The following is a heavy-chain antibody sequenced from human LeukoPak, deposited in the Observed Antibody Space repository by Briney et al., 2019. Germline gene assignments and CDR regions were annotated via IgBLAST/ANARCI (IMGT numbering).Heavy chain of an antibody. D-gene: IGHD3-22*01. CDR1: GYTFTNYY. J-gene: IGHJ4*02. CDR2: INPNSGGT. Sequence: ASVKVSRKASGYTFTNYYMHWVRQAPGQGLKWMGWINPNSGGTNYAQKFQGRVTMTRDTSISTAYMELSRLRSDDTAVYYCAREASYYDSSGYYRRGPDYWGQGTLVTVSS. V-gene: IGHV1-2*02. CDR3: AREASYYDSSGYYRRGPDY.